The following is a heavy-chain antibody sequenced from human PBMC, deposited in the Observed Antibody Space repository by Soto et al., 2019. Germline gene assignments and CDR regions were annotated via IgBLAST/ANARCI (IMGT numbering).Heavy chain of an antibody. V-gene: IGHV1-8*01. J-gene: IGHJ6*03. Sequence: ASVKVSCKASGYTFTSYDINWVRQATGQGLEWMGWMNPNSGNTGYAQKFQGRVTMTRNTSISTAYMELSSLRSEDTAVYYCARGWGTRPYYYYYMDVWGKGTTVTVSS. D-gene: IGHD3-16*01. CDR2: MNPNSGNT. CDR3: ARGWGTRPYYYYYMDV. CDR1: GYTFTSYD.